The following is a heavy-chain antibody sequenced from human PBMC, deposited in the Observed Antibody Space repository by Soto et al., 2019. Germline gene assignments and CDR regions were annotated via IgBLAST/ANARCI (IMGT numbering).Heavy chain of an antibody. Sequence: TLSLTCTVSGDSVTSGNYYWSWIRQPPGKGLEWIGYIYYSGNTNYSPSLKSRVTISLDTSNNQFSLKLSSVTAADTAVYYCARIPVDTSMIYWLDPWGQGTLVTVSS. CDR2: IYYSGNT. CDR3: ARIPVDTSMIYWLDP. V-gene: IGHV4-61*01. J-gene: IGHJ5*01. D-gene: IGHD5-18*01. CDR1: GDSVTSGNYY.